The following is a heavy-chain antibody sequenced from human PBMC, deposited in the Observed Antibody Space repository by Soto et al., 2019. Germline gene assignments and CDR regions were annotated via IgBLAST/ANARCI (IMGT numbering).Heavy chain of an antibody. CDR1: GGYISSYC. V-gene: IGHV4-4*07. Sequence: SETLCVTCTVAGGYISSYCWSWIRQPAGKGLEWIGRIYTSGSTNYNPSLKSRVTMSVDTSKNQFSLKLSSVTAADTAVYYCARDKTIRIFPADPPANWFDPWGQGTLVTVSS. CDR2: IYTSGST. D-gene: IGHD6-6*01. CDR3: ARDKTIRIFPADPPANWFDP. J-gene: IGHJ5*02.